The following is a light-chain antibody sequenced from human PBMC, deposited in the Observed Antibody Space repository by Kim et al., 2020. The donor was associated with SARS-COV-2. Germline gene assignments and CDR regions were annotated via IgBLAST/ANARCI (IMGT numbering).Light chain of an antibody. V-gene: IGKV3-15*01. CDR2: GAF. Sequence: SLGERATLSCRASQSVSSNLAWYQQKPGQAPRLLIYGAFTRATGIPARFSGSGSGTQFTLTISSLQSEDFAVYYCQQYNDWPPLTFGGGTKVDIK. J-gene: IGKJ4*01. CDR1: QSVSSN. CDR3: QQYNDWPPLT.